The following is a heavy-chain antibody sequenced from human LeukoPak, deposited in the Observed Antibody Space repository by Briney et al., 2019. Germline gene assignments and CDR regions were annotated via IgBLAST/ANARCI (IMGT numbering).Heavy chain of an antibody. V-gene: IGHV3-21*01. Sequence: GGSLRLSCAASGFTFNTYSMNWVRQAPGKGLEWVSSISVDSNYLYYVDSLRRRFTVSRDNTKNSLYLQMNSLRAEDTAVYYCVRVHCSGGGCYQRNDGLEIWGQGTMVTVSS. D-gene: IGHD2-15*01. CDR1: GFTFNTYS. CDR2: ISVDSNYL. CDR3: VRVHCSGGGCYQRNDGLEI. J-gene: IGHJ3*02.